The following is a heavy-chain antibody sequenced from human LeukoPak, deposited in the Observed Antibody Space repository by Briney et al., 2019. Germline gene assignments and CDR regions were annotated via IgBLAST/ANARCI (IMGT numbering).Heavy chain of an antibody. Sequence: GGSLTLSCAASGFMFSSNWMSWVRLAPGKGLEWVANIKEDGTETYYVDSVKGRFTISRDNAKNSLYLQMNSLRVEDTAVYYCAKEGRSLQTYWGQGTLVTVSS. CDR3: AKEGRSLQTY. V-gene: IGHV3-7*03. CDR1: GFMFSSNW. J-gene: IGHJ4*02. D-gene: IGHD5-24*01. CDR2: IKEDGTET.